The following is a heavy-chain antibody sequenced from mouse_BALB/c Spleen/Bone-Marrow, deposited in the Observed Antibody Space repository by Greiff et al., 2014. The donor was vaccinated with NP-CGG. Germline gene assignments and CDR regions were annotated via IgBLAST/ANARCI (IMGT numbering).Heavy chain of an antibody. CDR3: TRSNYGYWYFDV. CDR1: GYSFTRYY. D-gene: IGHD1-1*01. Sequence: ESGAELVKPGASVKLSCKAPGYSFTRYYMYWVKQRPGQGLEWIGEINPSNGGTNFNEKFKSKATLTVDESSSTAYMQFSSLTAEDAAVYYCTRSNYGYWYFDVWGAGTTVTVSS. J-gene: IGHJ1*01. V-gene: IGHV1-53*01. CDR2: INPSNGGT.